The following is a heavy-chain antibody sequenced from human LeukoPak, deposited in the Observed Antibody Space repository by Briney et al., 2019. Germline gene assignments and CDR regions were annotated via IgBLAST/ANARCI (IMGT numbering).Heavy chain of an antibody. V-gene: IGHV4-34*01. J-gene: IGHJ4*02. Sequence: SETLSLTCAVYGGSFSGYYWSWIRRPPGKGLEWIGEINHSGSTNYNPSLKSRVTISVDTSKNQFSLKLSSVTAADTAVYYCARGPGSGYYYDSSGYYFRLSVRSVGFDYWGQGTLVTVSS. CDR3: ARGPGSGYYYDSSGYYFRLSVRSVGFDY. CDR1: GGSFSGYY. D-gene: IGHD3-22*01. CDR2: INHSGST.